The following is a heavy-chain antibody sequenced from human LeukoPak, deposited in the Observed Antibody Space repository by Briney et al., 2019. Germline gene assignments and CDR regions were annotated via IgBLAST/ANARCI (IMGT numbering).Heavy chain of an antibody. D-gene: IGHD1-26*01. Sequence: SETLSLSCTVSGYSISSGYHWGWIRQPPGKGLEWIGSIYHSGSTYYNPSLKSRVTISVDASKNQFSLKLSSVTAADTAVYHCAGTRWWELLAYFDYWGQGTLVTVSS. CDR2: IYHSGST. CDR1: GYSISSGYH. CDR3: AGTRWWELLAYFDY. J-gene: IGHJ4*02. V-gene: IGHV4-38-2*02.